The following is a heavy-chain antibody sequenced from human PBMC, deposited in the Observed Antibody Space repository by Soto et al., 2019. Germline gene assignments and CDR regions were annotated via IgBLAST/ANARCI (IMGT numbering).Heavy chain of an antibody. CDR2: IYHSGST. CDR3: ARDMTTTLTGTTLFDY. V-gene: IGHV4-30-2*01. J-gene: IGHJ4*02. CDR1: GGSISSGGYS. Sequence: PSETLSLTCAVSGGSISSGGYSWSWIRQPPGKGLEWIGYIYHSGSTYYNPSLKSRVTISVDRSKNQFSLKLSSVTAADTAVYYCARDMTTTLTGTTLFDYWGQGTLVTVS. D-gene: IGHD1-20*01.